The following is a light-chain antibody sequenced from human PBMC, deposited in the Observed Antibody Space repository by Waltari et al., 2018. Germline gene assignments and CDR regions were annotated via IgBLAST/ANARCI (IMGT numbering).Light chain of an antibody. CDR2: DVI. V-gene: IGLV2-14*03. J-gene: IGLJ3*02. CDR3: TSYESGGTWV. CDR1: SSDIGGYNY. Sequence: QSALTQPASVSGSPGQSITISCTGTSSDIGGYNYVSWYQQHPGKAPKVMIYDVIKGPAGFSSRCSGSKSGNTASLTISGLQADDEAYYYCTSYESGGTWVFGGGSKLTV.